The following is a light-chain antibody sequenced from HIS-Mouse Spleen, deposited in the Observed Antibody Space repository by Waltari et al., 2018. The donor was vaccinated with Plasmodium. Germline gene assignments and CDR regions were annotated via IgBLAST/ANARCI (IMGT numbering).Light chain of an antibody. V-gene: IGLV1-40*01. CDR3: QSYDSSLSGWV. Sequence: QSVLTQPPSVSGAPGQRVTISCTGSRSNIGAGYAVHGYQQLPGTAPKLLIYGNSNRPSGVPDRFSGSKSGTSASLAITGLQAEDEADYYCQSYDSSLSGWVFGGGTKLTVL. J-gene: IGLJ3*02. CDR1: RSNIGAGYA. CDR2: GNS.